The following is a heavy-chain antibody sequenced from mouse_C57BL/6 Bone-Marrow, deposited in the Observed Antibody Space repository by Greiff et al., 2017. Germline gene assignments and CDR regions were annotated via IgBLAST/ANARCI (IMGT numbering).Heavy chain of an antibody. CDR1: GYTFTSYW. CDR2: IDPSDSET. CDR3: ARYFYYYGSSFFDY. J-gene: IGHJ2*01. V-gene: IGHV1-52*01. D-gene: IGHD1-1*01. Sequence: QVQLQQPGAELVRPGSSVKLSCKASGYTFTSYWMHWVKQRPIQGLEWIGNIDPSDSETHYNQKFKDKATLTVDKSSSTAYMQLSSLTSEDSAVYYCARYFYYYGSSFFDYWGQGTTRTVSS.